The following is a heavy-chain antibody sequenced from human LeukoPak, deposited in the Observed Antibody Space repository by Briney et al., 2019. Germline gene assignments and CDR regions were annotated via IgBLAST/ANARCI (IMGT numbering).Heavy chain of an antibody. CDR3: ARDLGYYDSSGYRPNWFDP. D-gene: IGHD3-22*01. J-gene: IGHJ5*02. V-gene: IGHV1-2*02. CDR1: GYTFTGYY. Sequence: ASVTVSCKASGYTFTGYYMHWVRQAPGQGLEWMGWINPNSGGTNYAQKFQGRVTMTRDTSISTAYMELSRLRSDDTAVYYCARDLGYYDSSGYRPNWFDPWGQGTLVTVSS. CDR2: INPNSGGT.